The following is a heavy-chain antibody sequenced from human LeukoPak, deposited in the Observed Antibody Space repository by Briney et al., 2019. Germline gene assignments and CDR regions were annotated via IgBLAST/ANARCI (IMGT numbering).Heavy chain of an antibody. CDR1: GFTFSSHW. D-gene: IGHD3-10*01. CDR3: VRNGGSFDY. CDR2: IKQDGSEK. Sequence: GGSLRLSCAASGFTFSSHWMSRVRQAPGKGLEWVANIKQDGSEKNYVDSAKGRFTISRDNAKNSLNLQMNSLRAEDTAVYYCVRNGGSFDYWGQGTLVTVSS. J-gene: IGHJ4*02. V-gene: IGHV3-7*01.